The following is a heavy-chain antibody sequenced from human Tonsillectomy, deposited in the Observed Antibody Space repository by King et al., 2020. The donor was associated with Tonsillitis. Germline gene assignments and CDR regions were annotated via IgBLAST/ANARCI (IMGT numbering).Heavy chain of an antibody. V-gene: IGHV1-69*09. CDR1: GGTFSSYA. Sequence: QVQLVQSGAEVKKPGSSVKVSCKASGGTFSSYAISWVRQAPGQGLEWMGRIIPILGIANYAQKFQGRGTITADKTTSTAYMELSSLRYADTAVYDCARVIAVAGTVAFDYWGQGTLVTVSS. CDR3: ARVIAVAGTVAFDY. J-gene: IGHJ4*02. CDR2: IIPILGIA. D-gene: IGHD6-19*01.